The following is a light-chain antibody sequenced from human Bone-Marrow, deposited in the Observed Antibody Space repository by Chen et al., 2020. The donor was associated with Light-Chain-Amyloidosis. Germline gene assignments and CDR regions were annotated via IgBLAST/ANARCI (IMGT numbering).Light chain of an antibody. CDR2: DAS. CDR3: QQYNRYLAT. CDR1: ETITNW. V-gene: IGKV1-5*01. J-gene: IGKJ1*01. Sequence: IQMTQSPSALSASVGDKITITCRASETITNWVAWYQQKPGKAPKLLIYDASTLHSGVPSRFSASGSGTEFTLTITSLQPDDFATYYCQQYNRYLATFGQGTKV.